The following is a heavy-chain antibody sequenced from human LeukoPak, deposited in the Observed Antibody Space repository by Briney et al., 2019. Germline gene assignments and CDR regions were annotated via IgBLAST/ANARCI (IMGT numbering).Heavy chain of an antibody. Sequence: GSLRLSCAASGFTFSNSWMHWVRQAPGKGLVWVSRMNSDGSIINYADSVKGRFTISRDNAKNTPYLQMNSLRVEDTAVYYCARAGDYRFDYWGQGILVTVSS. D-gene: IGHD4-17*01. CDR3: ARAGDYRFDY. J-gene: IGHJ4*02. CDR2: MNSDGSII. V-gene: IGHV3-74*01. CDR1: GFTFSNSW.